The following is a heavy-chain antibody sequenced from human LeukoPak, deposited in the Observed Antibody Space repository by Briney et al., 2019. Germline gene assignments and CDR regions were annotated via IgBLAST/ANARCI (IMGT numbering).Heavy chain of an antibody. V-gene: IGHV3-48*01. CDR1: RFTFSNYG. Sequence: GGSLRLSCAASRFTFSNYGVNWVRQAPGKGLEWVSYINSRSSTIYYADSVRGRFTISRDNAKNSLYLQMNSLKAVDTAIYYCARKVGTPQAFDIWGQGTMVTVSS. CDR2: INSRSSTI. CDR3: ARKVGTPQAFDI. J-gene: IGHJ3*02. D-gene: IGHD1-26*01.